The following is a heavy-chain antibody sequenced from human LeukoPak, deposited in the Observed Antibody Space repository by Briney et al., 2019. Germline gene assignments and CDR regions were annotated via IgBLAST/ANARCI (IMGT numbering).Heavy chain of an antibody. Sequence: SQTLSITCTVSGGSISSGGYYWSWIRQHPGKGLEWIGYIYYSGSTYYNPSLKSRVTISVDMSKNQFSLKLSSVTAADTAVYYCARTANYYDSSGYLLINWFDPWGQGTLVTVSS. CDR3: ARTANYYDSSGYLLINWFDP. CDR1: GGSISSGGYY. J-gene: IGHJ5*02. V-gene: IGHV4-31*03. D-gene: IGHD3-22*01. CDR2: IYYSGST.